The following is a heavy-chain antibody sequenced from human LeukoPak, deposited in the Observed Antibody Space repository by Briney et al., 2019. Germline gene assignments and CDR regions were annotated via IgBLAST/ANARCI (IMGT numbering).Heavy chain of an antibody. CDR3: ARAGAYYGSGSYSN. V-gene: IGHV1-18*01. D-gene: IGHD3-10*01. CDR1: GYTFTSYG. CDR2: ISGYNGNT. Sequence: GAAVKVSCKASGYTFTSYGISWVRQAPGQGLEWMGWISGYNGNTNYAQKLQGRVTMTTDTSTSTAYMELRSLRSDDTAVYYCARAGAYYGSGSYSNWGQGTLVTVSS. J-gene: IGHJ4*02.